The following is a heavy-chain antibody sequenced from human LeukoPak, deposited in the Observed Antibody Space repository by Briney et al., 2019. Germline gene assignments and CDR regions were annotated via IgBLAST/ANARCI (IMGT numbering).Heavy chain of an antibody. CDR1: GFTFSSYG. CDR2: ISYDGSNK. Sequence: GGSLRLSCAASGFTFSSYGMHWVRQAPGKGLEWVAVISYDGSNKYYADSVKGRFTISRDNSKNTLYLQMNSLRAGDTAVYYCANGKSYYYDSSGYPRYFDLWGRGTLVTVSS. D-gene: IGHD3-22*01. V-gene: IGHV3-30*18. CDR3: ANGKSYYYDSSGYPRYFDL. J-gene: IGHJ2*01.